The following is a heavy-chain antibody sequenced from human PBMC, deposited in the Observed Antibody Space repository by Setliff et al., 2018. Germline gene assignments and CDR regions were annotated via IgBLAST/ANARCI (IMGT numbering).Heavy chain of an antibody. Sequence: SETLSLTCAAYGGTFSDYYWTWIRQTPGKGLEWVGEINHRGSTNYNPSLKSRVTISVDTSRDQFSLKLISMTAADTAVYHCARGRNVAARLLDSWGQGTLVTVSS. CDR3: ARGRNVAARLLDS. J-gene: IGHJ4*02. D-gene: IGHD6-6*01. CDR2: INHRGST. V-gene: IGHV4-34*01. CDR1: GGTFSDYY.